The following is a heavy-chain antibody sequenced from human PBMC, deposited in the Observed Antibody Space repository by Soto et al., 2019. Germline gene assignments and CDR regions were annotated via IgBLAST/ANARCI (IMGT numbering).Heavy chain of an antibody. J-gene: IGHJ2*01. CDR2: INHSGST. D-gene: IGHD4-17*01. CDR3: ARGRTMTTPHRDFDL. Sequence: QVQLQQWGAGLLKPSETLSLTCAVYGGSFSGYYWSWIRQPPGKGLEWIGEINHSGSTNYNPSLKTRVTISVDTAKNQFSLKLSSVTAADTAVYYGARGRTMTTPHRDFDLWGLGTLVTVSS. CDR1: GGSFSGYY. V-gene: IGHV4-34*01.